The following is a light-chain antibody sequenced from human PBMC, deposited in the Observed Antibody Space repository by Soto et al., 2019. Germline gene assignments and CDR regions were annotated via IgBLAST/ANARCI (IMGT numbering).Light chain of an antibody. V-gene: IGLV1-44*01. Sequence: QSVLTQPPSASGTPGQRVTISCSGSSSNIESNTVNWYQQLPGTAPKLLIYSNNKRPSGVPDRFSGSKSGTSASLAISGLQSEDEADYYCATWDDSPWSEVFGRGTKLTVL. CDR2: SNN. J-gene: IGLJ3*02. CDR3: ATWDDSPWSEV. CDR1: SSNIESNT.